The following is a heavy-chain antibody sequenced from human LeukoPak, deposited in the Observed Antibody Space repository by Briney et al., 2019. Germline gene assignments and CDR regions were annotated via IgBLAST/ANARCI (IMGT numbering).Heavy chain of an antibody. D-gene: IGHD5/OR15-5a*01. J-gene: IGHJ4*02. CDR2: ISSSSSYI. CDR1: GFTFSSYS. V-gene: IGHV3-21*04. CDR3: AKESPVSGYFDY. Sequence: PGGSVRLPCAASGFTFSSYSMNWVRQAPGKGLEWVSSISSSSSYIYYADSVKGRFTISRDNSKNTLYLQMNSPRAEDTAVYYCAKESPVSGYFDYWGQGTLVTVSS.